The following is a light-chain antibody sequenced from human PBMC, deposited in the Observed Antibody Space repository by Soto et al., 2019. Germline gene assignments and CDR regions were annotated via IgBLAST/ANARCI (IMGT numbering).Light chain of an antibody. V-gene: IGLV2-23*02. CDR2: EVS. Sequence: QSVLTQPASVSGSPGQSSTISCTGTSSDVGSYNLVSWYQQHPGKAPKLMIYEVSKRPSGVSTRFSGSKSGNTASLTISGLQAEDEADYYCCSYAGSSTFYYVFGTGTKVTVL. J-gene: IGLJ1*01. CDR1: SSDVGSYNL. CDR3: CSYAGSSTFYYV.